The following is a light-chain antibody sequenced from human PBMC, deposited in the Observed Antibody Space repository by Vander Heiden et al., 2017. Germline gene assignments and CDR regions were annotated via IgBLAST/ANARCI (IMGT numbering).Light chain of an antibody. CDR2: GTS. CDR1: QSVSTTY. J-gene: IGKJ3*01. V-gene: IGKV3-20*01. Sequence: EIVLTQSPGTLSLSPGERATLFCRASQSVSTTYVAWYQHKPGQAPRLLIYGTSSRATGIPDRFSGSGSGTDFTLTISRLEIEDFAVYYCQYHAGPLPLTFGPGTKVDVK. CDR3: QYHAGPLPLT.